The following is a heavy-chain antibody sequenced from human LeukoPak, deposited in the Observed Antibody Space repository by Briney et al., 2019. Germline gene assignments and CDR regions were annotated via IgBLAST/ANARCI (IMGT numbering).Heavy chain of an antibody. CDR2: INAGNGNT. CDR1: GYTFTSYA. CDR3: ARSPYYYDSSGSPDY. Sequence: GASVKVSCKASGYTFTSYAMHWVRQAPGQGLEWMGWINAGNGNTKYSQKFQGRVTITRDTSASTAYMELSSLRSEDTAVYYCARSPYYYDSSGSPDYWGQGTLVTVSS. V-gene: IGHV1-3*01. J-gene: IGHJ4*02. D-gene: IGHD3-22*01.